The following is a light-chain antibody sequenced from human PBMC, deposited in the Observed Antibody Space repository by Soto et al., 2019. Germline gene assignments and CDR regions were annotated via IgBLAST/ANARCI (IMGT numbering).Light chain of an antibody. Sequence: QSALTPPASLSGSPGQSITISCTGTSSDVGGYNYVSLYQHHPGKAPKLMIYEVSNRPSGVSNRFSGSKSGNTASLTISGLQAEDEADYYCSSYAGSSTFVFGTGTKLTVL. CDR3: SSYAGSSTFV. V-gene: IGLV2-14*01. CDR1: SSDVGGYNY. J-gene: IGLJ1*01. CDR2: EVS.